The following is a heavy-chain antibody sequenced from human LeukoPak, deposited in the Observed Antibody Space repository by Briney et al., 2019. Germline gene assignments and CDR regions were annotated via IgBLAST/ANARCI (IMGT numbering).Heavy chain of an antibody. CDR3: AKERSGGWPFDY. D-gene: IGHD6-19*01. Sequence: PGGSLRLSCAASGFTFSSYAMHWVRQAPGKGLEWVAVMSYDGSNKYYADSVRGRFTISRDNSKNTLYLQMRSLRAEDTAVYYCAKERSGGWPFDYWGQGTLVTVSS. CDR1: GFTFSSYA. V-gene: IGHV3-30-3*01. CDR2: MSYDGSNK. J-gene: IGHJ4*02.